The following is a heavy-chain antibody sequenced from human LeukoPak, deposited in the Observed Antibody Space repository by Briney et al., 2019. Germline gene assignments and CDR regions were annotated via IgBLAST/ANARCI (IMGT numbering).Heavy chain of an antibody. V-gene: IGHV1-69*05. Sequence: SVKVSCKASGGTFSSYAISWVRQAPGQGLEWMGGIIPIFGTANYAQKFQGRVTITTDESTSTAYMELSSLRSEDTAVYYCASMSSRYSSGNFDYWGQGTLVTVSS. CDR3: ASMSSRYSSGNFDY. CDR1: GGTFSSYA. D-gene: IGHD6-19*01. CDR2: IIPIFGTA. J-gene: IGHJ4*02.